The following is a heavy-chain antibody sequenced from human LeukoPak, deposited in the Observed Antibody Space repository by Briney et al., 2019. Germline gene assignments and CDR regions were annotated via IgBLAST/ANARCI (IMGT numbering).Heavy chain of an antibody. D-gene: IGHD2-2*01. CDR1: GFTFSTYS. V-gene: IGHV3-48*04. CDR3: ARSGYCTSTSCLNGRGAFDI. J-gene: IGHJ3*02. CDR2: ISSSSSPI. Sequence: GGSLRLSCAASGFTFSTYSMNWVRQAPGKGLEWVSYISSSSSPIFYTDSVKGRSTISRDNAKNSLYLQMNSLRAEDSAVYYCARSGYCTSTSCLNGRGAFDIWGQGTMVTVSS.